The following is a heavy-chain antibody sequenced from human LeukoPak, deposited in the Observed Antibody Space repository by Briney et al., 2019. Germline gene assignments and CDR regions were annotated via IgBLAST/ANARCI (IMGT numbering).Heavy chain of an antibody. Sequence: SETLSLTCTVSGGSISSGDYYWSWIRQPPGKGLEWIGYIYYSGSTYYNPSLKSRVTISVDTSKNQFSLKLSSVTAADTAVYYCARALDRNRAGDDFDYWGQGTLVTVSS. D-gene: IGHD1/OR15-1a*01. CDR2: IYYSGST. CDR3: ARALDRNRAGDDFDY. CDR1: GGSISSGDYY. J-gene: IGHJ4*02. V-gene: IGHV4-30-4*08.